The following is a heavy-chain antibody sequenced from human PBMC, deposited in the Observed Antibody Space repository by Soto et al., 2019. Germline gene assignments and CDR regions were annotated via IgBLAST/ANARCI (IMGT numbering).Heavy chain of an antibody. V-gene: IGHV3-48*03. Sequence: GGSLRLSCAASGFTFSSYEMNWVRQAPGKGLEWVSYISSSGSTIYYADSVKGRFTISRDNAKNSLYLQMNSLRAEDTAVYYCARDPGNYYDSSGYYNGNYWGQGTLVTVSS. CDR3: ARDPGNYYDSSGYYNGNY. J-gene: IGHJ4*02. CDR1: GFTFSSYE. D-gene: IGHD3-22*01. CDR2: ISSSGSTI.